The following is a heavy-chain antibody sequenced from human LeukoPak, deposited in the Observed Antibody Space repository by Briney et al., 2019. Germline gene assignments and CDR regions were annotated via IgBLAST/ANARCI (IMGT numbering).Heavy chain of an antibody. V-gene: IGHV3-7*01. CDR2: INQDGSAD. Sequence: PGGSLRLSCAASGFTLSTYSMRGLRQAPGKAGDWGASINQDGSADYYVDSVRGRFTISRDNAKNSLYLQVNSLRVDDTAVYYCVRLFGGVTTFDYWGQGTLVTVSS. CDR3: VRLFGGVTTFDY. J-gene: IGHJ4*02. D-gene: IGHD4-17*01. CDR1: GFTLSTYS.